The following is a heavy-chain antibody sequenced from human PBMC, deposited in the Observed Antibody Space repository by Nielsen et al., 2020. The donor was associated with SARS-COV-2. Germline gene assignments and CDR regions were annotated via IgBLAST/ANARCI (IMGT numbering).Heavy chain of an antibody. J-gene: IGHJ6*02. CDR1: EISFRSYG. CDR3: ARQATIYMNEVSGMDL. V-gene: IGHV3-30*03. D-gene: IGHD3-9*01. CDR2: TSYDGRDK. Sequence: GESLKISCVASEISFRSYGMHWVRQASGKGLDWVAFTSYDGRDKFYADSVRGRFIVSRDNFRNTLSLHMDSLRTEDTAVYFCARQATIYMNEVSGMDLWGQGTTVTVFS.